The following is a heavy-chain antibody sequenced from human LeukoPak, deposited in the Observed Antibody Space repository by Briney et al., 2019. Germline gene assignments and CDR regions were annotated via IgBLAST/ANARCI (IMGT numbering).Heavy chain of an antibody. CDR2: FYHSGST. J-gene: IGHJ4*02. CDR3: ARLRYSGSYYPLCDY. Sequence: SETLSLTCAVSGYSISSGYYWGWIRQPPGKGLEWIGSFYHSGSTYYNPSLKSRVTISVDTSKNQFSLKLSSVPAADTAVYYCARLRYSGSYYPLCDYRRQGTLVTVSS. V-gene: IGHV4-38-2*01. D-gene: IGHD1-26*01. CDR1: GYSISSGYY.